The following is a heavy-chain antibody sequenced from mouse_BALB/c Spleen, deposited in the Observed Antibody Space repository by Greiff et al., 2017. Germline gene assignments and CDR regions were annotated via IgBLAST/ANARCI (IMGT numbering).Heavy chain of an antibody. J-gene: IGHJ2*01. V-gene: IGHV5-17*02. CDR1: GFTFSSFG. CDR3: ARSGIHYYYFDY. CDR2: ISSGSSTI. Sequence: EVQRVESGGGLVQPGGSRKLSCAASGFTFSSFGMHWVRQAPEKGLEWVAYISSGSSTIYYADTVKGRFTISRDNPKNTLFLQMTSLRSEDTAMYYCARSGIHYYYFDYWGQGTTLTVSS. D-gene: IGHD1-2*01.